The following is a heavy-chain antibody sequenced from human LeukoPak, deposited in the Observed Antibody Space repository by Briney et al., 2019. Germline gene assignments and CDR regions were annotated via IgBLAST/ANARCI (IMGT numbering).Heavy chain of an antibody. D-gene: IGHD2-15*01. CDR3: ASCIVVVVDPYSSFYYYMDV. CDR1: GYTFTSYG. V-gene: IGHV1-18*01. Sequence: GASVKVSCKASGYTFTSYGISWVRQAPGQGLEWMGWISAYNGNTNYAQKFQGRVTITADESTSTAYMELSSLRSEDTAVYYCASCIVVVVDPYSSFYYYMDVWGKGTTVTISS. J-gene: IGHJ6*03. CDR2: ISAYNGNT.